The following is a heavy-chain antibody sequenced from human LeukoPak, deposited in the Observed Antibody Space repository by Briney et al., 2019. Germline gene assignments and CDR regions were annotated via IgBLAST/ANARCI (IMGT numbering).Heavy chain of an antibody. J-gene: IGHJ5*02. Sequence: GRSLRLSCAASGFTFADYAMHWVWQAPGKGLEWVSGISWNSGSIGYADSVKGRFIISRDNAKNSLYLQMNSLRAEDTAVYYCAKGNAFDPWGQGTLVTVSS. V-gene: IGHV3-9*01. CDR3: AKGNAFDP. CDR1: GFTFADYA. CDR2: ISWNSGSI.